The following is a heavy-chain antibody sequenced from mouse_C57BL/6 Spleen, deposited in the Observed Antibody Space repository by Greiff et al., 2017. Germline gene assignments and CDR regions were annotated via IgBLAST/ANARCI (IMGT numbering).Heavy chain of an antibody. CDR2: FYPGSGSI. V-gene: IGHV1-62-2*01. CDR3: ARHEGTPYYSNYDWYFDV. Sequence: VQLQQSGAELVKPGASVKLSCKASGYTFTEYPIHWVKQRSGQGLEWIGWFYPGSGSIKYNEKFKDKATLTADKSSSTVYMELSRLTSEDSAVYFCARHEGTPYYSNYDWYFDVWGTGTTVTVSS. D-gene: IGHD2-5*01. CDR1: GYTFTEYP. J-gene: IGHJ1*03.